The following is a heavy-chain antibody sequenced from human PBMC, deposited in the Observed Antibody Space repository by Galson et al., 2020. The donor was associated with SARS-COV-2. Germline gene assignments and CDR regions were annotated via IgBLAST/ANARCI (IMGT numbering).Heavy chain of an antibody. V-gene: IGHV4-39*01. CDR1: GGSISSSRYY. CDR3: VRCDAEGGSGCYGMDV. D-gene: IGHD6-19*01. CDR2: IYYSGSN. Sequence: ETSETLSLTCTVSGGSISSSRYYWGWIRQPPGQGLEWIGSIYYSGSNYYNPSLKSRVTISVDPSKNQFSLKLSSVTAADTAVYYCVRCDAEGGSGCYGMDVWGQGTTVTGSS. J-gene: IGHJ6*02.